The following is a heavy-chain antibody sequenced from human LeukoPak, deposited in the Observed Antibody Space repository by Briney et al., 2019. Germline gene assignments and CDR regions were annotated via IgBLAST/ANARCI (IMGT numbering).Heavy chain of an antibody. J-gene: IGHJ4*02. Sequence: GGSLRLSCAASGFTFSSSWMYWVRQAPGKGLVWVSRVNSDERITTYADSVKGRFTISRDNAKNTLYLQMNSLRAEDTAVYYCARGLVPGFLDYWGQGTPVTVSS. CDR3: ARGLVPGFLDY. D-gene: IGHD4-11*01. CDR1: GFTFSSSW. V-gene: IGHV3-74*01. CDR2: VNSDERIT.